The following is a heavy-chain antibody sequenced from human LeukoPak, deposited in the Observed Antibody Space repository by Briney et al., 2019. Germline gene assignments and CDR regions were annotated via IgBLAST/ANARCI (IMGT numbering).Heavy chain of an antibody. CDR1: VSSISSYY. Sequence: SETLSLTCTVSVSSISSYYWSWIRQPPGKGLEWIGYIYYSGSTNYNASLKSRVTISVDTSKNQFSLKLSSVTAAYTAVYYCARGVSYYDSSGYYNEYFQHWGQGTLVTVSS. CDR2: IYYSGST. D-gene: IGHD3-22*01. CDR3: ARGVSYYDSSGYYNEYFQH. V-gene: IGHV4-59*12. J-gene: IGHJ1*01.